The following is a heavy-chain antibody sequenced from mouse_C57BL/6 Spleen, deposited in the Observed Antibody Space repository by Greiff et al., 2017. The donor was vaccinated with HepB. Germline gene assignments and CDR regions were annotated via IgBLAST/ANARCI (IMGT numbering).Heavy chain of an antibody. Sequence: EVQLQQSGTVLARPGASVKMSCKTSGYTSTSYWMHWVKQRPGQGLEWIGAIYPGNSDTSYNQKFKGKAKLTAVTSASTAYMELSSLTNEDSAVYYCTRPLYYDYDGNYFDYWGQGTTLTVSS. CDR1: GYTSTSYW. D-gene: IGHD2-4*01. CDR2: IYPGNSDT. CDR3: TRPLYYDYDGNYFDY. J-gene: IGHJ2*01. V-gene: IGHV1-5*01.